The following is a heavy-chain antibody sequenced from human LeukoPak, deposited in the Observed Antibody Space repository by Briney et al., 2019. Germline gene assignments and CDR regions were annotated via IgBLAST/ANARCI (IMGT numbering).Heavy chain of an antibody. CDR2: IYYSGST. V-gene: IGHV4-39*07. J-gene: IGHJ4*02. Sequence: SETLSLTCTVSDGSISSSSYYWGWIRQPPGKGLEWIGSIYYSGSTYYNPSLKSRVTISVDTSKNQFSLKLSSVTAADTAVYYCAREHYYGSGVDYWGQGTLVTVSS. CDR3: AREHYYGSGVDY. CDR1: DGSISSSSYY. D-gene: IGHD3-10*01.